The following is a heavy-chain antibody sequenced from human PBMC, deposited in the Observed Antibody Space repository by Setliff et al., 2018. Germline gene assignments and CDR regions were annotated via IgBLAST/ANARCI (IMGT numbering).Heavy chain of an antibody. V-gene: IGHV3-20*04. CDR3: AGDPAYGAFDI. CDR2: INRNGGRI. D-gene: IGHD3-16*01. J-gene: IGHJ3*02. CDR1: GFTFDDYV. Sequence: PGGSLRLSCAASGFTFDDYVMSWVRQAPGRGLEWVSDINRNGGRIGYADPVKGRFTISRDNAKNSLYLQMNGLRAEDTAVYYCAGDPAYGAFDIWGQGTMVTVSS.